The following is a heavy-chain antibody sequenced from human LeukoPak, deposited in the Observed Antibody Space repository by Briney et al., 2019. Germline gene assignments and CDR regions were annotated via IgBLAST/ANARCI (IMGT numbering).Heavy chain of an antibody. CDR3: AKGSGGARPPVDY. D-gene: IGHD4-23*01. J-gene: IGHJ4*02. V-gene: IGHV3-9*01. CDR2: ISWNSGSI. Sequence: GRSLRLSCAASGFTFDDYAMHWVRQAPGKGLEWVSGISWNSGSIGYADSVKGRFTISRDNAKNSLYLQMNSLRAEDTAVYYCAKGSGGARPPVDYWGQGTLVTVSS. CDR1: GFTFDDYA.